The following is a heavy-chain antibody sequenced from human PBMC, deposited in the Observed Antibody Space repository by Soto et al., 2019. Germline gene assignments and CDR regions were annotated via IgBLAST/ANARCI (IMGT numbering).Heavy chain of an antibody. D-gene: IGHD2-2*01. CDR2: IHYSGST. CDR3: ARRQSTDTVQAPAAIYADDRFDF. CDR1: GVSISNPYYY. Sequence: QLQLQQSGPGLVKPSETLSLTCTVSGVSISNPYYYWGWIRQTPGKGLEWIGSIHYSGSTFYNPSLRSRFPISLDTSRNQFSLRLTSVSVADTAVYYCARRQSTDTVQAPAAIYADDRFDFWRHGTMVTVSS. V-gene: IGHV4-39*01. J-gene: IGHJ3*01.